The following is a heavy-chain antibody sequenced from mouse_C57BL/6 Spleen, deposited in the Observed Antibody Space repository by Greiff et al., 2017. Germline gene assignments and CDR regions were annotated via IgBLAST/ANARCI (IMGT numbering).Heavy chain of an antibody. CDR1: GYAFSSYW. CDR2: IYPGDGDT. Sequence: QVQLQQSGAELVKPGASVKISCKASGYAFSSYWMNWVKQRPGKGLEWIGQIYPGDGDTNYNGKFKGKATLTADKSSSTAYMQLSSLTSEDSAVYFCARGGTMVTTEFAYWGQGTLVTVSA. V-gene: IGHV1-80*01. CDR3: ARGGTMVTTEFAY. J-gene: IGHJ3*01. D-gene: IGHD2-2*01.